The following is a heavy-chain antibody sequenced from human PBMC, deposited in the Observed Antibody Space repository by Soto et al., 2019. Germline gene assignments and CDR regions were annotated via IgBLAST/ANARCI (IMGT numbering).Heavy chain of an antibody. CDR1: GGSISSGGYY. Sequence: TLSLTCTVSGGSISSGGYYWSWIRQHPGKGLEWIGYIYYSGSTYYNPSLKSRVTISVDTSKNQFSLKLSSVTAADTAVYYCARSTPYYDSSGYPLGNAFDIWGQGTMVTVS. J-gene: IGHJ3*02. CDR3: ARSTPYYDSSGYPLGNAFDI. V-gene: IGHV4-31*03. CDR2: IYYSGST. D-gene: IGHD3-22*01.